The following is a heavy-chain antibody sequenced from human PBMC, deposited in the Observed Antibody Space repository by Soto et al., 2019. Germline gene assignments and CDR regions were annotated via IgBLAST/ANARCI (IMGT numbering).Heavy chain of an antibody. CDR1: GFTFSSYA. CDR2: ISYDGSNK. J-gene: IGHJ4*02. Sequence: GGSLRLSCAASGFTFSSYAMHWVRQAPGKGLEWVAVISYDGSNKYYADSVKGRFTISRDNSKNTLYLQMNSLRAEDTAVYYCARPGSGYSSSPHILFDYWGQGTLVTVSS. D-gene: IGHD6-6*01. CDR3: ARPGSGYSSSPHILFDY. V-gene: IGHV3-30-3*01.